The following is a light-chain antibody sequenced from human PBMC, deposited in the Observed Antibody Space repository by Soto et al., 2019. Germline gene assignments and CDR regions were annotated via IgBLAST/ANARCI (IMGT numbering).Light chain of an antibody. Sequence: DIQMTQCPSTLSASVGDRVTITCRASKSISTWLAWYQQKPGKAPKLLIYKASSLEGGVPSRFGGSGSGTLFNITISSLHPDDFATYYCQQYNTYPLTFGGGTTVDIK. J-gene: IGKJ4*01. CDR1: KSISTW. CDR3: QQYNTYPLT. CDR2: KAS. V-gene: IGKV1-5*03.